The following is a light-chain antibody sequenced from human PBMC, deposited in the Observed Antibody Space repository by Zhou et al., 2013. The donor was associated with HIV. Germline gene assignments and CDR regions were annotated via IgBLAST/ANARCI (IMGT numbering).Light chain of an antibody. CDR3: SSYTSSNSLV. CDR1: SSDVGGSNY. Sequence: QSAPTQPASVSGSPGQSITISCTATSSDVGGSNYISWYQQHPGKAPKLMIYDVGSRPSGVSNRFSGSKSDNTASLTISGLQAEDEADYYCSSYTSSNSLVFGGGTQLTVL. V-gene: IGLV2-14*03. CDR2: DVG. J-gene: IGLJ3*02.